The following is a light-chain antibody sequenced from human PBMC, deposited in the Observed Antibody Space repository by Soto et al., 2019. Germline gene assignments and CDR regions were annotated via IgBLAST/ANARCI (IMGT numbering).Light chain of an antibody. V-gene: IGLV2-8*01. Sequence: QSALTQPPSASGSPGQSVTISCTGTISGVGGYNYVSWYQQYPGRAPKLMIYEVTKRPSGVPDRFSGSKSGNTASLTVSGLQAEDDADYYCSSYAASNNFYFVFGGGTKVTVL. CDR1: ISGVGGYNY. CDR2: EVT. CDR3: SSYAASNNFYFV. J-gene: IGLJ3*02.